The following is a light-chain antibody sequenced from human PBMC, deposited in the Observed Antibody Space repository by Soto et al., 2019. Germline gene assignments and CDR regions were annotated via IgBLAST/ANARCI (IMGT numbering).Light chain of an antibody. CDR1: SSDVGGYNY. CDR2: ELS. Sequence: QSALTQPPSASGSPGQSVTISCTGTSSDVGGYNYVSRYQQHPGKTPKLMIYELSKRPSGVPDRFSGSKSGNTASLTVSGLQAEDEADYYCSSYAGINFWVFGGGIKVTVL. CDR3: SSYAGINFWV. J-gene: IGLJ3*02. V-gene: IGLV2-8*01.